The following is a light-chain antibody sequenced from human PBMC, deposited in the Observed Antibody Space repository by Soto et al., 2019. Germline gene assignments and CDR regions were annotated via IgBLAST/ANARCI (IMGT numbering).Light chain of an antibody. CDR3: SSYTSSSTLG. CDR2: DVS. CDR1: SSDVGGYNY. J-gene: IGLJ2*01. V-gene: IGLV2-14*01. Sequence: QSALTQPASVSGSPGQSITISCTGTSSDVGGYNYVSSHQQHPGKAPKLMIYDVSNRPSGVSNRFSGSKSGNTASLTISGLQAEDEADYYCSSYTSSSTLGFGGGTKLTVL.